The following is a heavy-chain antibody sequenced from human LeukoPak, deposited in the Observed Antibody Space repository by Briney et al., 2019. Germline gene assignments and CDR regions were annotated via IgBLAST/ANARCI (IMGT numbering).Heavy chain of an antibody. J-gene: IGHJ4*02. CDR1: XXXXXXXY. V-gene: IGHV3-66*01. D-gene: IGHD3-16*01. Sequence: SXXXXXXXYXXWVRQAPGXGLEWVLVIYSGGSTYYSDSVKGXFTISRDNXXNTLYLQMNSLRAEDTAVYYCARDLDRMGYWSQGTLVTVSS. CDR3: ARDLDRMGY. CDR2: IYSGGST.